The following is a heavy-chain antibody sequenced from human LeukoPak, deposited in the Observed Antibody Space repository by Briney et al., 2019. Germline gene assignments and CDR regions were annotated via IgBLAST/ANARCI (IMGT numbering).Heavy chain of an antibody. J-gene: IGHJ4*02. V-gene: IGHV4-34*01. CDR1: GGSFSGYY. CDR2: INHSGST. D-gene: IGHD2-2*01. CDR3: ARGPNCSSTSCYQAFGY. Sequence: SETLSLTCAVYGGSFSGYYWSWIRQPPGKGLEWIGEINHSGSTNYNPSLKSRVTISVDTSKNQFSLKLSSVTAADTAVYYCARGPNCSSTSCYQAFGYWGQGTLVTVSS.